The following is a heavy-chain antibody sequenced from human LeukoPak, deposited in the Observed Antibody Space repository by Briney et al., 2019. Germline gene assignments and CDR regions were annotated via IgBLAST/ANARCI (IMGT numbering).Heavy chain of an antibody. J-gene: IGHJ4*01. CDR3: ARGSPIVVVSANHTVYDY. D-gene: IGHD2-21*01. CDR2: ISFSSTFR. Sequence: GGSLRLSCAASGFTFGSFTMNWGRQAPGKGVEWVSFISFSSTFRHFSDSVQDRFNISRDNTKNSLYLEMNSLRAEDTAVYYCARGSPIVVVSANHTVYDYWGHGILVTVSS. V-gene: IGHV3-21*01. CDR1: GFTFGSFT.